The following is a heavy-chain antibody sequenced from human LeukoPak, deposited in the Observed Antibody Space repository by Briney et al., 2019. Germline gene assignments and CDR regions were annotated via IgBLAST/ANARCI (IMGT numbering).Heavy chain of an antibody. D-gene: IGHD2-15*01. CDR1: GGTFSSYA. Sequence: SVKVSCKASGGTFSSYAISWVRHAPGQGLEWMGGIIPIFGTANYAQKFQGRVTITADESTSTAYMELSSLRSEDTAVYYCARDIVVVVAANSLGDAFDIWGQGTMVTVSS. CDR3: ARDIVVVVAANSLGDAFDI. J-gene: IGHJ3*02. CDR2: IIPIFGTA. V-gene: IGHV1-69*13.